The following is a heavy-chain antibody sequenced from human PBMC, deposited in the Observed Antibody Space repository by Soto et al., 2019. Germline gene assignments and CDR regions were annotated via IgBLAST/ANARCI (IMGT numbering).Heavy chain of an antibody. CDR3: ARGVSSGWYSPAFDI. Sequence: QVQLQQWGAGLLKPSETLSLTCAVYGGSFSGYYWSWIRQPPGKGLEWIGEINHSGSTNYNPSLKSRVTISVDTSKNQFSLKLSSVTAADTAVYYCARGVSSGWYSPAFDIWGQGTMVTVSS. CDR2: INHSGST. CDR1: GGSFSGYY. D-gene: IGHD6-19*01. V-gene: IGHV4-34*01. J-gene: IGHJ3*02.